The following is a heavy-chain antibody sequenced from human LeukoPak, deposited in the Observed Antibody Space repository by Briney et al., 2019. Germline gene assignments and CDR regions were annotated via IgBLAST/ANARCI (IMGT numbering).Heavy chain of an antibody. CDR2: INPNSGGT. CDR1: GYTFTGYY. J-gene: IGHJ4*02. D-gene: IGHD3-16*01. V-gene: IGHV1-2*02. Sequence: ASVKVSCKTSGYTFTGYYMHRVRQAPGQGLEWMGWINPNSGGTNYAQKFQGRVTMTRDTSISTAHLELSRLRSDDTAIYYCARVIGGGDDPIRLDHWGQGTLVTVSS. CDR3: ARVIGGGDDPIRLDH.